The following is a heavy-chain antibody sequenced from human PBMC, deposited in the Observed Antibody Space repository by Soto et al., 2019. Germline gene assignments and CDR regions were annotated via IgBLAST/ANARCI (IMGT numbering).Heavy chain of an antibody. Sequence: QVQLVESGGGVVQPGRSLRLSCAASGFTFSSYGMHWVRQAPGKGLEWVAVIWYDGSNKYYADSVKGRFTISRDNSKNTLYLKMNSRRAEDTAVYYCARSGRGADFWSGFSPGGNWFDPWGQGTLVTVSS. CDR3: ARSGRGADFWSGFSPGGNWFDP. CDR1: GFTFSSYG. D-gene: IGHD3-3*01. CDR2: IWYDGSNK. J-gene: IGHJ5*02. V-gene: IGHV3-33*01.